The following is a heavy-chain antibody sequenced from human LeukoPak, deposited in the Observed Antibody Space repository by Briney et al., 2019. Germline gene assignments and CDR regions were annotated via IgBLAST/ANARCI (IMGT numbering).Heavy chain of an antibody. Sequence: GGSLRLSCAASGFTFSSYAMHWVRQAPGKGLEWVTLISFDGIDKYYADSVKGRFTISRDNSKNTLYLQMNSLRAEDTAAYYCARDLPPGSGSAPFDYWGQGTLVTVSS. V-gene: IGHV3-30-3*01. CDR3: ARDLPPGSGSAPFDY. CDR1: GFTFSSYA. J-gene: IGHJ4*02. D-gene: IGHD1-26*01. CDR2: ISFDGIDK.